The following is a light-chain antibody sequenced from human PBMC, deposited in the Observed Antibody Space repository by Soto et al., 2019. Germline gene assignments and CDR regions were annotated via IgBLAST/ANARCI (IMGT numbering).Light chain of an antibody. CDR1: SSDGGNYNL. CDR3: CSYAGSSTHYV. Sequence: QSVLTHPASVAGSPGQSSTSSCTGPSSDGGNYNLVSWYQQHPGKAPKLMIYEVSKRPSGVSNRFSGSKSGNTASLTISGLQTEDEADYYCCSYAGSSTHYVFGTATKVTVL. J-gene: IGLJ1*01. V-gene: IGLV2-23*02. CDR2: EVS.